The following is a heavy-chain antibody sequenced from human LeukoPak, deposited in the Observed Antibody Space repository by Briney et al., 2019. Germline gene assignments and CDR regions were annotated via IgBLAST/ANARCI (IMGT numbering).Heavy chain of an antibody. CDR3: ARDLVVVVAAEGDP. Sequence: GGSLRLSCAASGFTFSSYFMNWVRQAPGKGLEWVSAISSTSSYIYYADSVKGRFTISRDNAKNSLYLQMNSLRAEDTAVYYCARDLVVVVAAEGDPWGQGTLVTVSS. CDR2: ISSTSSYI. D-gene: IGHD2-15*01. J-gene: IGHJ5*02. CDR1: GFTFSSYF. V-gene: IGHV3-21*01.